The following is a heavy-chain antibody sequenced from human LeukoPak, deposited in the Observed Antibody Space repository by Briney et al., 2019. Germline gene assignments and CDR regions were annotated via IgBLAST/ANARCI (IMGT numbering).Heavy chain of an antibody. CDR2: FDPEDGET. CDR1: GYTLTELS. D-gene: IGHD1-26*01. Sequence: ASVKVSCKVSGYTLTELSMHWVRQAPGKGLEWMGGFDPEDGETIYAQKFQGRVTMTEDTSTDTAYMVLSSLRSEDTAVYYCASGELLRRHYDYWGQGTLVTVSS. J-gene: IGHJ4*02. V-gene: IGHV1-24*01. CDR3: ASGELLRRHYDY.